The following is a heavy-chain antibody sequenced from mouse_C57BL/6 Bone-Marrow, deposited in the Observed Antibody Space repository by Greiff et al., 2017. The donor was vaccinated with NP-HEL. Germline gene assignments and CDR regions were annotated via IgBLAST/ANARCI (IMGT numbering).Heavy chain of an antibody. CDR2: INPNNGGT. V-gene: IGHV1-26*01. CDR3: ATYDGYLWFAY. CDR1: GYTFTDYY. J-gene: IGHJ3*01. D-gene: IGHD2-3*01. Sequence: EVQLQQSGPELVKPGASVKISCKASGYTFTDYYMNWVKQSHGKSLEWIGDINPNNGGTSYNQKFKGKATLTVDKSSSTAYMELRSLTSEDSAVYYCATYDGYLWFAYWGQGTLVTVSA.